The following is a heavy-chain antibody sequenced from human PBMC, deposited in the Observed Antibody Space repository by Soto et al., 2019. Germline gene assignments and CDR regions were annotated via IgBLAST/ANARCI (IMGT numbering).Heavy chain of an antibody. CDR3: ARVLWLGYNWFDA. D-gene: IGHD6-19*01. CDR1: GFTFSSYG. CDR2: ISSSSSTI. Sequence: EVQLVESGGGLVQPGGSLRLSCAASGFTFSSYGMNWVRQAPGKGLEWVSYISSSSSTIYYADSVKGRFTISRDNAKNSLYLQMNSLRAEDTAVYYCARVLWLGYNWFDAWGQGTLVTVSS. V-gene: IGHV3-48*01. J-gene: IGHJ5*02.